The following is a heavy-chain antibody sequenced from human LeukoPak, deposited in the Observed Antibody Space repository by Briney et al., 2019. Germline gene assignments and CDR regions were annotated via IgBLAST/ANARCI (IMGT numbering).Heavy chain of an antibody. Sequence: DPSETLSLTCTVSGGSISSSSYYWGWIRQPPGKGLEWIGSIYYSGSTYYNPSLKSRVTISVDTSKNQFSLKLSSVTAADTAVYYCARRDRRPSYYYMDVWGKGTTVTVSS. J-gene: IGHJ6*03. CDR1: GGSISSSSYY. CDR2: IYYSGST. D-gene: IGHD6-25*01. V-gene: IGHV4-39*01. CDR3: ARRDRRPSYYYMDV.